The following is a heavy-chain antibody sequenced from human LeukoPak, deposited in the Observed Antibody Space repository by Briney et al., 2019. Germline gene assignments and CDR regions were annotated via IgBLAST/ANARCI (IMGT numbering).Heavy chain of an antibody. CDR2: INHSGST. CDR3: ARMRRMGATLCAFDI. V-gene: IGHV4-34*01. D-gene: IGHD1-26*01. CDR1: GGSFSGYY. J-gene: IGHJ3*02. Sequence: SETLSLTCAVYGGSFSGYYWSWIRQPPGKGLEWIGEINHSGSTNYNPSLKSRVTISVDTSKNQFSLKLSSVTAADTAVYYCARMRRMGATLCAFDIWGQGTMVTVSS.